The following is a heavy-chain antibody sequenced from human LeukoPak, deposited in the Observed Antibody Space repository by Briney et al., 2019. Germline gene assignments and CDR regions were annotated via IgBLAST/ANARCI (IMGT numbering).Heavy chain of an antibody. CDR2: ISYDGTNK. CDR3: ARGFPYDDTTEGYYYLMDV. V-gene: IGHV3-30-3*01. Sequence: GGSLRLSCAASGFTFSSYPMHWVRQAPGKGLEWVSLISYDGTNKYYADSVKGRFTISRDNSKNMFYVQINSLRPEDTAVYFCARGFPYDDTTEGYYYLMDVWGQGTTVTVSS. D-gene: IGHD4-17*01. J-gene: IGHJ6*02. CDR1: GFTFSSYP.